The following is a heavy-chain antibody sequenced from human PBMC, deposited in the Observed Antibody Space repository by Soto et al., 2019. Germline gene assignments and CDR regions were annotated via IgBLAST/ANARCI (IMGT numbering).Heavy chain of an antibody. CDR1: GFTLSNYS. J-gene: IGHJ4*02. CDR3: VRGGAFKIDY. V-gene: IGHV3-48*02. CDR2: ISSSSSTI. D-gene: IGHD3-16*01. Sequence: EVQLVESGGRLVQPGGSLRLSCAASGFTLSNYSMNWARQAPGKGLEWVSYISSSSSTIYYADSVKGRFTISRDNAKNSLYLRMNSLRDEDTAVYYCVRGGAFKIDYWGQGTLVTVSS.